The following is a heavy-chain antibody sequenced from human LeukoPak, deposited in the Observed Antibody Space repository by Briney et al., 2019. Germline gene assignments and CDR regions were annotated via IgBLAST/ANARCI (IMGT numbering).Heavy chain of an antibody. CDR1: GGSFSGYY. CDR3: ARGYCSGGSCLGWFDP. CDR2: INHSGST. V-gene: IGHV4-34*01. D-gene: IGHD2-15*01. J-gene: IGHJ5*02. Sequence: SETRSLTCAVYGGSFSGYYWSWIRQPPGKGLEWIGEINHSGSTNYNPTLKSRVTISVDTSKNQFSLKLSFVTAADTAVYYCARGYCSGGSCLGWFDPWGQGTLVTVSS.